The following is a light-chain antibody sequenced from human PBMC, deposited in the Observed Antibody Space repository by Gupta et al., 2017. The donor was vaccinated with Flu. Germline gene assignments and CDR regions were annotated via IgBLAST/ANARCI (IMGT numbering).Light chain of an antibody. CDR3: QQYGSSPWT. CDR2: GAS. Sequence: EFVLTQSPGTLSLSPGDSATLSCRASQRVSSSYLAWYQQKPGQAPRLLIYGASSRATGIPDRFSGSGSGTDFTLTISRLEPEDFAVYYCQQYGSSPWTFGQGTKVEIK. J-gene: IGKJ1*01. CDR1: QRVSSSY. V-gene: IGKV3-20*01.